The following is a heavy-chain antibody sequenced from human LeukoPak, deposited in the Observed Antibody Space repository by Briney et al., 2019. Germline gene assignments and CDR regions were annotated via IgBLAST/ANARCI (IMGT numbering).Heavy chain of an antibody. Sequence: GGSLRLSCATSGFIFSSYTMNWVRQAPGRGLEWVSSVSSSSSYKYYADSVKGRFTISRDNAKNSLYLQMNSLRAEDTAVYYCARGTTTIFGVVPYYFDYWGQGTLVTVSS. CDR1: GFIFSSYT. D-gene: IGHD3-3*01. CDR3: ARGTTTIFGVVPYYFDY. V-gene: IGHV3-21*01. J-gene: IGHJ4*02. CDR2: VSSSSSYK.